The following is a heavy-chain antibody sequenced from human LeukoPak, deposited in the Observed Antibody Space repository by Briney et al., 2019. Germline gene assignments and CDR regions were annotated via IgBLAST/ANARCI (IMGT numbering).Heavy chain of an antibody. J-gene: IGHJ6*02. V-gene: IGHV4-31*03. CDR1: GGSISIGGYY. Sequence: SETLSLTCSVSGGSISIGGYYWSWIRQHPGKGLEWIGYIYYSGSTYYNPSLKSRLTISVDTSKNQFSLKLSSVTAADTALYYCARDTLSIAAAGTYYYYYYGMDVWGQGTTVTVSS. CDR2: IYYSGST. CDR3: ARDTLSIAAAGTYYYYYYGMDV. D-gene: IGHD6-13*01.